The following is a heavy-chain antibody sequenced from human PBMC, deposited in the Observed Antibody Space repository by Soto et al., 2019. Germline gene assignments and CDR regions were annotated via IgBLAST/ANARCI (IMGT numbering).Heavy chain of an antibody. J-gene: IGHJ2*01. CDR1: GGTFSSYA. D-gene: IGHD3-22*01. CDR2: IIPIFGTA. V-gene: IGHV1-69*01. Sequence: QVQLVQSGAEVKKPGSSVKVSCKASGGTFSSYAISWVRQAPGQGLEWMGGIIPIFGTANYAQKFQGRVTITADESTSTAYMELSSLRSEDTAVYYCARAEYYYDSSGYYGPWWYFDLWGRGTLVTVSS. CDR3: ARAEYYYDSSGYYGPWWYFDL.